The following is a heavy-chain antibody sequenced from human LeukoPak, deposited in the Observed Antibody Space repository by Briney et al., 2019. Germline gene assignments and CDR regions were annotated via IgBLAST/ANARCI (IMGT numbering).Heavy chain of an antibody. D-gene: IGHD3-3*01. V-gene: IGHV1-69*01. CDR3: ARDLRPYYVFCCSYYYYYGMDV. CDR2: IIPIFGTA. Sequence: GYSVKVSCKASGGTFSSYAISWVRQAPGQGLEWMGGIIPIFGTANYAQKFQGRVTITADESTSTAYMELSSLRSEDTAVYYCARDLRPYYVFCCSYYYYYGMDVWGQGTTVTVSS. CDR1: GGTFSSYA. J-gene: IGHJ6*02.